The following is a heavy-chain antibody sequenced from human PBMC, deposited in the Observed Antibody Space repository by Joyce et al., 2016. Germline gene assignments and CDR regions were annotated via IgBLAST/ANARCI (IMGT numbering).Heavy chain of an antibody. CDR1: GFTFTNYW. CDR3: GSVFEY. CDR2: VDSDGSGT. Sequence: EVQLVESGGGLVQPGGSLRLSCAASGFTFTNYWMHWVRQAPGEGRVWVARVDSDGSGTSYADSVKGRFTISRDNAKNMVYLQMNSLRAEDTAVYYCGSVFEYWGRGALVTVSS. V-gene: IGHV3-74*01. J-gene: IGHJ4*02.